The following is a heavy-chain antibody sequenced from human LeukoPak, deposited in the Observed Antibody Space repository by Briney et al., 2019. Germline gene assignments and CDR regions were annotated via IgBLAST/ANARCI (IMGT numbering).Heavy chain of an antibody. CDR2: IYYSGST. J-gene: IGHJ4*02. Sequence: TLSLTCTASGGSISSGGYYWSWIRQHPGKGLEWIGYIYYSGSTYYNPSLKSRVTISVDTSKNQFSLKLSSVTAAGTAVYYCARVETTVVTPGSKTYYFDYWGQGTLVTVSS. V-gene: IGHV4-31*03. CDR1: GGSISSGGYY. D-gene: IGHD4-23*01. CDR3: ARVETTVVTPGSKTYYFDY.